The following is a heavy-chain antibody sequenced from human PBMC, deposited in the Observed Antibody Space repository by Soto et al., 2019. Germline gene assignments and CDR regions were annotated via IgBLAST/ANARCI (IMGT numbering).Heavy chain of an antibody. Sequence: QVQREESGGGVVQPGRSLRLSCAASGFTISSYDMHWVRQAPGKGLEWVAVISYDGSNKYYADSVKGRFTISRDNSKNTLYLQMNSLRAEDTAVYYCASATSSTRTFWYFDLWGRGTLVTVSS. J-gene: IGHJ2*01. CDR2: ISYDGSNK. V-gene: IGHV3-30-3*01. CDR3: ASATSSTRTFWYFDL. CDR1: GFTISSYD.